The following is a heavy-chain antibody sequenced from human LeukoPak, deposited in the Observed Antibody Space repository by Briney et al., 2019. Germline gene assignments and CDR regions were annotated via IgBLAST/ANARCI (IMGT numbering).Heavy chain of an antibody. CDR3: AKDRAAAAGRGYFDY. CDR2: IRSKANSYAT. D-gene: IGHD6-13*01. CDR1: GFTFSGSA. V-gene: IGHV3-73*01. J-gene: IGHJ4*02. Sequence: PGGSLRLSCAASGFTFSGSAMHWVRQVSGKGLEWVGRIRSKANSYATAYAASVKGRFTISRDDSKNTAYLQMNSLKTEDTAVYYCAKDRAAAAGRGYFDYWGQGTLVTVSS.